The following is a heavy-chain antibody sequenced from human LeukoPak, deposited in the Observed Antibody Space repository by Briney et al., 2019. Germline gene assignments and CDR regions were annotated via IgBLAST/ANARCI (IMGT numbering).Heavy chain of an antibody. Sequence: ASGTVSCKASGGTFGNNTISWVRQAPGQGREWMGRIIPMFDITNYAEKREGRVTITANKSTRTVSMELSSLRSEDTAVYYCARIPSGDVGIHMVMYYYHGMDVWGQGTAVTVSS. D-gene: IGHD4-17*01. CDR2: IIPMFDIT. J-gene: IGHJ6*02. V-gene: IGHV1-69*02. CDR1: GGTFGNNT. CDR3: ARIPSGDVGIHMVMYYYHGMDV.